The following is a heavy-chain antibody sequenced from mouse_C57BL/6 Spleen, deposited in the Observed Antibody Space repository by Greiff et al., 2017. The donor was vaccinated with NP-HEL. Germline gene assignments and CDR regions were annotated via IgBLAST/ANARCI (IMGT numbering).Heavy chain of an antibody. Sequence: EVQLQQSGPGMVKPSQSLSLTCTVTGYSITSGYDWHWIRHFPGNKLEWMGYISYSGSTNYNPSLKSRISITHDTSKNHFFLKLNSVTTEDTATYYCAGGLTGYYYAMDYWGQGTSVTVSS. CDR3: AGGLTGYYYAMDY. CDR2: ISYSGST. D-gene: IGHD4-1*01. V-gene: IGHV3-1*01. CDR1: GYSITSGYD. J-gene: IGHJ4*01.